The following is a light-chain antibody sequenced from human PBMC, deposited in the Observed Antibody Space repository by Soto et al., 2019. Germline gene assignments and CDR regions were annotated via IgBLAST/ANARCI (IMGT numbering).Light chain of an antibody. CDR1: QSLLHSNGYNY. Sequence: IVMPQSPLSLPVTPGEPASISCRSIQSLLHSNGYNYLDWYLQKPGQSPQLLIYLGSNRASGVPDRFSGSGSGTDFTLKISRVEAEDVGVYYCMQALQTPWTFGQGTKVDIK. J-gene: IGKJ1*01. V-gene: IGKV2-28*01. CDR2: LGS. CDR3: MQALQTPWT.